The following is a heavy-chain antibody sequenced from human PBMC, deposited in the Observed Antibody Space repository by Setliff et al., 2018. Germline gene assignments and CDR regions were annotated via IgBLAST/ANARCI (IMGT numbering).Heavy chain of an antibody. CDR3: ARGSVVAAVYFDY. Sequence: ASVKFSCKASGYTFTSYGINWVRQAPGQGLEWMGWISAYARKFQGRVTMTTDTPTNTVYMELISLRSEDTAVYYCARGSVVAAVYFDYWGQGTLVTVSS. J-gene: IGHJ4*02. V-gene: IGHV1-18*01. CDR1: GYTFTSYG. CDR2: ISA. D-gene: IGHD6-13*01.